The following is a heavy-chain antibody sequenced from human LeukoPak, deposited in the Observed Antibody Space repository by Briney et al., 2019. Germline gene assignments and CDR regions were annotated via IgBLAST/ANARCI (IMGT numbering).Heavy chain of an antibody. CDR2: ISHDGSIE. Sequence: PGTSLRLSCVVSGFTISTHGMHWARQAPGKGLEWVAMISHDGSIEHYGGSVKGRLTIPRDNSKNTLYLQMNSLRDEDTGVYYCAKDWGSSGWYNWFDPWGQGTLVTVSS. V-gene: IGHV3-30*18. CDR3: AKDWGSSGWYNWFDP. J-gene: IGHJ5*02. D-gene: IGHD6-19*01. CDR1: GFTISTHG.